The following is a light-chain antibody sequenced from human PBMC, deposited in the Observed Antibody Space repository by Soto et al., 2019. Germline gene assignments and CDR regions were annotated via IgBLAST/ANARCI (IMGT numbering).Light chain of an antibody. CDR3: QQYSDSVLT. CDR2: GAA. V-gene: IGKV3-20*01. CDR1: QTLTSNY. Sequence: EIVLTQSPATLSLSPGERATLSCRASQTLTSNYLAWYQQKPGQAPRLLIHGAASRATGIPDRFSGSGSGTDFTLTISRLEPEDFAVYYCQQYSDSVLTFGGGTKVEIQ. J-gene: IGKJ4*01.